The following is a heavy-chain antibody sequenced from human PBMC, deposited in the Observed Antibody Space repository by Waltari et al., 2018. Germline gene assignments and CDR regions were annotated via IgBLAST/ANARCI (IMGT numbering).Heavy chain of an antibody. Sequence: QVQLQESGPGLVKPSETLSLTCAVSGYSISSGYYWGWIRQPPGKGLAWIGSIYHSGGTYYNPSLKSRVTISVDTSKNQFSLKLSSVTAADTAVYYCARAPPPPYGDYDYWGQGTLVTVSS. CDR1: GYSISSGYY. V-gene: IGHV4-38-2*01. CDR2: IYHSGGT. CDR3: ARAPPPPYGDYDY. J-gene: IGHJ4*02. D-gene: IGHD4-17*01.